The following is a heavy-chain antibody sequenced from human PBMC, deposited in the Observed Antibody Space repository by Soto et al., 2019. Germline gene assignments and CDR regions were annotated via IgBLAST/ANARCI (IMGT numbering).Heavy chain of an antibody. V-gene: IGHV3-11*06. D-gene: IGHD6-13*01. CDR3: ARDRSSSSWYGPTWYFDL. CDR1: GFTFSDYY. CDR2: ISSSSSYT. J-gene: IGHJ2*01. Sequence: GGSLRLSCASSGFTFSDYYMSWIRQAPGKGLEWVSYISSSSSYTNYADSVKGRFTISRDNSKNTLYLQMNSLRAEDTAVYYCARDRSSSSWYGPTWYFDLWGRGTLVTVSS.